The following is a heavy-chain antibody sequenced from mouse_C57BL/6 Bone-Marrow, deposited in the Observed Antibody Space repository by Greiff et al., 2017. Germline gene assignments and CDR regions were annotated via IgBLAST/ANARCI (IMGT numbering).Heavy chain of an antibody. CDR3: ARALTGPYYFDY. D-gene: IGHD4-1*01. J-gene: IGHJ2*01. Sequence: EVKVVESEGGLVQPGSSMKLSCTASGFTFSDYYMAWVRQVPEKGLEWVANITYDGSSTYYLDSLKSRFIISRDNAKNILYLQMSSLKSVDTATYYCARALTGPYYFDYWGQGTTLTVSS. CDR1: GFTFSDYY. CDR2: ITYDGSST. V-gene: IGHV5-16*01.